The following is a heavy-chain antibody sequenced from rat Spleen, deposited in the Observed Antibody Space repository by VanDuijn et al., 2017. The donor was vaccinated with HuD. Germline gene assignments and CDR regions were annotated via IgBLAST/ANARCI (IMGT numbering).Heavy chain of an antibody. J-gene: IGHJ2*01. CDR3: ARDNNYKAY. V-gene: IGHV3-3*01. D-gene: IGHD1-10*01. CDR2: INSEGST. Sequence: EVQLQESGPGLVKPSQSLSLTCSVTFYSITSSYRWSWIRKFPGNKLEWMGYINSEGSTNYNPSLKRRISITRDTSKNQFFLQVNSVTTEDTATYYCARDNNYKAYWGQGVMVTVSS. CDR1: FYSITSSYR.